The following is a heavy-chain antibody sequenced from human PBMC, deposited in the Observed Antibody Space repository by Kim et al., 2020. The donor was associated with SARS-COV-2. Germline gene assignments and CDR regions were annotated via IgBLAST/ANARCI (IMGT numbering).Heavy chain of an antibody. CDR1: GFSLNGHS. Sequence: GGSLRLSCEASGFSLNGHSIHWVRQAPGKGPEWVAVISHDGSSEFYADSVKGRFTISRDNSKNTVHVQMNSLRPDDTAVYYCAAEPGYTTRCFGGNFDFGGQGHPVTLSS. CDR3: AAEPGYTTRCFGGNFDF. CDR2: ISHDGSSE. J-gene: IGHJ4*02. D-gene: IGHD5-18*01. V-gene: IGHV3-30*04.